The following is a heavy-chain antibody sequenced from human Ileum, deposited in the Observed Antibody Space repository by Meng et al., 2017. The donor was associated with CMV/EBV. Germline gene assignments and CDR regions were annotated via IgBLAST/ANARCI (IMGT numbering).Heavy chain of an antibody. CDR2: TNEDGSDK. V-gene: IGHV3-7*01. CDR3: ARDVANSMYPTFYYYGMDV. J-gene: IGHJ6*02. CDR1: GSSFSNSW. Sequence: GESLKISCAASGSSFSNSWMIWVRRAPGKGLEWVAKTNEDGSDKYYVDSVKGRFTIFRDNAKNSVDLQMNSLRAEDTAIYYCARDVANSMYPTFYYYGMDVWGQGTTVTVSS. D-gene: IGHD2/OR15-2a*01.